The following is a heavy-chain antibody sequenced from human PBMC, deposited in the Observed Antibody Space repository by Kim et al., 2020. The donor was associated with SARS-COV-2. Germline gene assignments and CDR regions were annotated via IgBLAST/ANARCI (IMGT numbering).Heavy chain of an antibody. Sequence: ASVKVSCKASGYTFNNFGISWVRQAPGQGLEWMGWIRPNNGYTNYAQKFQGRVTMTTDTSTSTAYMELRSLRSDDTAVYYCARGDYNFFYFALWGRGTLVTVSS. CDR3: ARGDYNFFYFAL. D-gene: IGHD1-20*01. V-gene: IGHV1-18*01. CDR2: IRPNNGYT. J-gene: IGHJ2*01. CDR1: GYTFNNFG.